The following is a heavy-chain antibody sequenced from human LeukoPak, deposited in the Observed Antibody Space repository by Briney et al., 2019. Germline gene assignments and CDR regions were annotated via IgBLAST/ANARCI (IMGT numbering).Heavy chain of an antibody. D-gene: IGHD3-22*01. V-gene: IGHV1-69*06. Sequence: VASVKVSCKASGYTFTGYYMHWVRQAPGQGLEWMGGIIPIFGTANYAQKFQGRVTITADKSTSTAYMELSSLRSEDTAVYYCARGSVHYYDSSGYYLVYWGQGTLVTVSS. CDR2: IIPIFGTA. CDR1: GYTFTGYY. CDR3: ARGSVHYYDSSGYYLVY. J-gene: IGHJ4*02.